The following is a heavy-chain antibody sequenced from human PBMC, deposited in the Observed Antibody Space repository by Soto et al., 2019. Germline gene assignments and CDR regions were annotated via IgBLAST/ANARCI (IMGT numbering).Heavy chain of an antibody. CDR2: ISGSGGST. CDR1: GFTFTSYA. V-gene: IGHV3-23*01. CDR3: AKGLTMVRGDPFDL. J-gene: IGHJ2*01. D-gene: IGHD3-10*01. Sequence: EVQLLESGGGLVQPGGSLRLSCAASGFTFTSYAMSWVRQAPGKGLEWVSTISGSGGSTYYADSVKGRFTISRDNSKNTLYLQMNSLRAEDTAVYDCAKGLTMVRGDPFDLWGRGTLVTVSS.